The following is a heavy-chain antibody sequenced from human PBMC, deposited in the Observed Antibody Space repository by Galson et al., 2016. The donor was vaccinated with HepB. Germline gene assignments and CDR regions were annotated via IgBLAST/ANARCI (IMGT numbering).Heavy chain of an antibody. CDR2: IYPGDSDT. CDR1: GYSLTSYW. CDR3: ARLGNQLFVRTVPTHFDY. J-gene: IGHJ4*02. V-gene: IGHV5-51*01. Sequence: QSGAEVKEPGESLKISCKTSGYSLTSYWIGWVRQMPGKGLEWMGIIYPGDSDTTYSPSFQGQVTISADKSISTAYLQWSSLKASDTAMYYCARLGNQLFVRTVPTHFDYWGQGTLVTVSS. D-gene: IGHD2-2*01.